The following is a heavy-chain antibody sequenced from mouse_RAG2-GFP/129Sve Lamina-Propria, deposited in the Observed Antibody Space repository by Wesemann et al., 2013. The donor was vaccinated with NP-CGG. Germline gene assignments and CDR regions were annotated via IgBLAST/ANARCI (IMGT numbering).Heavy chain of an antibody. CDR2: IDPSDSYT. V-gene: IGHV1-50*01. CDR3: ARLTPLDY. D-gene: IGHD4-1*01. Sequence: QVQLQQPGAELVKPGASVKLSCKASGYTFTSYWMQWVKQRPGQGLEWIGEIDPSDSYTNYNQKFKGKATLTVDTSSSTAYMQLSSLTSEDSAVYYCARLTPLDYWGQGTTLTVSS. CDR1: GYTFTSYW. J-gene: IGHJ2*01.